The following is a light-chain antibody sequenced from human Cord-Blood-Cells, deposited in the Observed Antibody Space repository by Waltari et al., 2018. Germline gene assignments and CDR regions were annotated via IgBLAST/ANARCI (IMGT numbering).Light chain of an antibody. J-gene: IGLJ3*02. CDR1: SSDVGSYNL. V-gene: IGLV2-23*01. CDR3: CSYAGSSTWV. CDR2: EGS. Sequence: QSALTPPASVSGSPGPSITISCTGTSSDVGSYNLVSWYQQHPGKAPKLMIYEGSKRPSGVSNRFSGSKSGNTASLTISGLQPEDEADYYCCSYAGSSTWVFGGGTKLTVL.